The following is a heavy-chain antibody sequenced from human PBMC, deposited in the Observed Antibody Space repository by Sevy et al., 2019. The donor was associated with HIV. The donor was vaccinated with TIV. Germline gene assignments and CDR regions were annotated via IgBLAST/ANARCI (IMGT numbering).Heavy chain of an antibody. CDR3: ARRYFDL. J-gene: IGHJ4*02. CDR2: IRPDGNEI. V-gene: IGHV3-7*01. CDR1: GFTFDAFW. Sequence: GGSLRLSCAASGFTFDAFWMQWVRQAPGKGLEWVANIRPDGNEIYYAESVRGRFTISRDNPKESLYLQMSNLRVEDTATYFCARRYFDLWGQGALVTVSS.